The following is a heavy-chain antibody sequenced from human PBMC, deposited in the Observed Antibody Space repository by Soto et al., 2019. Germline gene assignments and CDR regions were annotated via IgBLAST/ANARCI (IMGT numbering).Heavy chain of an antibody. CDR3: ARSPGVFDY. CDR1: GGTFSSLA. V-gene: IGHV1-69*06. CDR2: LVPVFGTA. J-gene: IGHJ4*02. Sequence: QVQLVQSGAEVKKPGSSVKVSCKASGGTFSSLAISWVRQAPGQGLEWMGGLVPVFGTANYAQKFQARVTITADKSTSTSYMELGSLRSEDTAVYYCARSPGVFDYWGQGTLVTVSS. D-gene: IGHD3-10*01.